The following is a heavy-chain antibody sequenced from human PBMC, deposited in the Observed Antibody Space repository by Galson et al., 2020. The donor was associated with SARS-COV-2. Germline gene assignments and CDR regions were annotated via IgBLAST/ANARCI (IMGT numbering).Heavy chain of an antibody. D-gene: IGHD5-18*01. CDR1: GGPLRSYY. Sequence: SETLSLTCPVSGGPLRSYYWSWIRQPPGKGLEWIGYTYYSRSPNYSPSLGSRVTISVDTSKNQFSLILRSVTAADTAVYYCARGASGYSYGPTLDSWGQGTLVTVSS. CDR3: ARGASGYSYGPTLDS. V-gene: IGHV4-59*01. J-gene: IGHJ4*02. CDR2: TYYSRSP.